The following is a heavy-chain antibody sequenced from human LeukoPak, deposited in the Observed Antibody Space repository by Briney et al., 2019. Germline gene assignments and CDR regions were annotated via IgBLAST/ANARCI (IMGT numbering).Heavy chain of an antibody. J-gene: IGHJ4*02. V-gene: IGHV3-23*01. CDR3: ASDFWSGYYTPMGVNY. Sequence: GGSLRLSCAASGFTFSSYSMQWVRQAPGKGLEWVSGISGSGGSTFYADSVKGRFTISRDNAKNTLYLQMNSLRAEDTAVYYCASDFWSGYYTPMGVNYWGQGTLVTVSS. CDR1: GFTFSSYS. CDR2: ISGSGGST. D-gene: IGHD3-3*01.